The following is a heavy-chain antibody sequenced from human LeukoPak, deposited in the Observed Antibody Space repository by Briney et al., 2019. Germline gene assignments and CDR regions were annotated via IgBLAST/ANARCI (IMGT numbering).Heavy chain of an antibody. CDR3: ARVGARNYDFWSGYEFIDWFDP. J-gene: IGHJ5*02. Sequence: SVKVSCKASGGTFSSYAISWVRQPPGQGLEWMGGIIPIFGTANYAQKFQGRVTITADESTSTAYMELSSLRSEDTAVYYCARVGARNYDFWSGYEFIDWFDPWGQGTLVTVSS. D-gene: IGHD3-3*01. CDR2: IIPIFGTA. CDR1: GGTFSSYA. V-gene: IGHV1-69*13.